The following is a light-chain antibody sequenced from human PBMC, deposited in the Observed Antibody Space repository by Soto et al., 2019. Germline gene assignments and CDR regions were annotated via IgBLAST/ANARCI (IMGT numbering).Light chain of an antibody. J-gene: IGLJ1*01. CDR3: SSCTTSSTFV. V-gene: IGLV2-14*01. Sequence: QSALIKPASVSGSPGQSITISCTGTSSDVGGHNCASWYQQHPGRAPKLMINDVSNRPSGVSNRFSGSKSGNTASLTISGLQAEDEADYYCSSCTTSSTFVFGTGTKLTVL. CDR1: SSDVGGHNC. CDR2: DVS.